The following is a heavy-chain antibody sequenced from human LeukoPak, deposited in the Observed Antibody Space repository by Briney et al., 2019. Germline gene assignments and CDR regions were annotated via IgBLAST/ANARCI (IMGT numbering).Heavy chain of an antibody. V-gene: IGHV3-23*01. Sequence: GGSLPHACAACGFTFNTYVLHWVRQAPGKGLEWVSTISGRGDYTFFADSVKGRFTLSRDNSKDTLYLQMSSLRAEDTAMYYCAKQGILSSPYSELWGPGAP. CDR2: ISGRGDYT. D-gene: IGHD2/OR15-2a*01. J-gene: IGHJ6*02. CDR1: GFTFNTYV. CDR3: AKQGILSSPYSEL.